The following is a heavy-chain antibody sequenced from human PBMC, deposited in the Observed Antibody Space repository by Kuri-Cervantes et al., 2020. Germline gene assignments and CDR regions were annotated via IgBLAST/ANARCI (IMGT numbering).Heavy chain of an antibody. CDR3: ASREAIDWGAVIPAAFDAFDI. J-gene: IGHJ3*02. D-gene: IGHD2-2*01. V-gene: IGHV3-23*03. CDR2: IYSGGST. CDR1: GFTFSSYW. Sequence: GESLKISCAASGFTFSSYWMSWVRQAPGKGLEWVSVIYSGGSTYYADSVKGRFTISRDNSKNTLYLQMNSLRAEDTAVYYCASREAIDWGAVIPAAFDAFDIWGQGTMVTVSS.